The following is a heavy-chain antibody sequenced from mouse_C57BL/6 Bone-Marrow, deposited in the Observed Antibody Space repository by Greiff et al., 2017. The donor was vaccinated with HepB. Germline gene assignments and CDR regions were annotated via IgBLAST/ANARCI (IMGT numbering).Heavy chain of an antibody. Sequence: QVQLQQSGPELVKPGASVKISCKASGYAFSSSWMNWVKQRPGKGLEWIGRIYPGDGDTNYNGKFKGKATLTADKSSSTAYMQRSSLTSEDSAVYFCARYRYYGSSYAYYYAMDYWGQGTSVTVSS. D-gene: IGHD1-1*01. CDR3: ARYRYYGSSYAYYYAMDY. J-gene: IGHJ4*01. V-gene: IGHV1-82*01. CDR1: GYAFSSSW. CDR2: IYPGDGDT.